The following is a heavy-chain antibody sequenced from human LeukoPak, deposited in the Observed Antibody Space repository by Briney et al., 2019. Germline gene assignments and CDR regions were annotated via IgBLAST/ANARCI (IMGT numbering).Heavy chain of an antibody. D-gene: IGHD3-22*01. CDR2: IIPIFGTA. V-gene: IGHV1-69*13. CDR3: AREYYYDETPDY. CDR1: GGTFISYA. J-gene: IGHJ4*02. Sequence: GASVKVSCKASGGTFISYAISWVRQAPGQGLEWMGGIIPIFGTANYAQKFQGRVTITADESTSTAYMELSSLRSEDTAVYYCAREYYYDETPDYWGQGTLVTVSS.